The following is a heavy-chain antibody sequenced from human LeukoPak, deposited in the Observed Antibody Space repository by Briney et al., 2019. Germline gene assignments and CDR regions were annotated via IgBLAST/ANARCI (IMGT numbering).Heavy chain of an antibody. D-gene: IGHD2-2*01. CDR3: ARLGGGYCSSTSCHGSYGY. V-gene: IGHV5-51*01. CDR1: GYSFTNYW. CDR2: IYPDDSDT. J-gene: IGHJ4*02. Sequence: GESLKISCKGSGYSFTNYWIGWVRQMPGKGLEWMGIIYPDDSDTRYSPSFQGQVTISADKSISTAYLQWSSLKASDTAMYYCARLGGGYCSSTSCHGSYGYWGQGTLVTVSS.